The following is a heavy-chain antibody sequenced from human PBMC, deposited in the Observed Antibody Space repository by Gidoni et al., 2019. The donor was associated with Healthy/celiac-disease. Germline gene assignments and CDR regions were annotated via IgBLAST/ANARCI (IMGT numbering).Heavy chain of an antibody. J-gene: IGHJ4*02. CDR2: ISGSSGST. D-gene: IGHD2-15*01. CDR1: GFTFSSYA. Sequence: ELQLLESGGGLVQPGWSLRLSCAASGFTFSSYAMSWVRQAPGKGLEWVSAISGSSGSTYYADSVKGRFTITRDNSKNTLYLQMNSLRAEDTAVYYCAKGNSRVVVAATIDYWGQGTLVTVSS. V-gene: IGHV3-23*01. CDR3: AKGNSRVVVAATIDY.